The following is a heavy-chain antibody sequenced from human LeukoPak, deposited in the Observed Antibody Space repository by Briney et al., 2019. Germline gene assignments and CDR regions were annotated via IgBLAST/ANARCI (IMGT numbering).Heavy chain of an antibody. CDR2: MNPNSGNT. CDR3: ARGGTTYYYGSGSPHYYYYYMDV. Sequence: ASVKVSCKASGYTFTSYDINWVRQATGQGLEWMGWMNPNSGNTGYAQKFQGRVTMARNTSISTAYMELSSLRSEDTAVYYCARGGTTYYYGSGSPHYYYYYMDVWGKGTTVTISS. J-gene: IGHJ6*03. D-gene: IGHD3-10*01. V-gene: IGHV1-8*01. CDR1: GYTFTSYD.